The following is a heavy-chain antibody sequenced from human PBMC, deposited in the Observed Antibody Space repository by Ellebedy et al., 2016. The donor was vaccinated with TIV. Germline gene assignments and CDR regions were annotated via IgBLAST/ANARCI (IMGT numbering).Heavy chain of an antibody. CDR1: GYTFTSYD. CDR2: VNPNSGYT. D-gene: IGHD5-18*01. V-gene: IGHV1-8*01. Sequence: ASVKVSCXASGYTFTSYDIHWVRQAPGQGLEWMGWVNPNSGYTGYAQMFQGRVTMTRNTSINTAYMELRSLRSDDTAVYYCGTPMVGDFSHYYMDVWGKGTTVTVSS. J-gene: IGHJ6*03. CDR3: GTPMVGDFSHYYMDV.